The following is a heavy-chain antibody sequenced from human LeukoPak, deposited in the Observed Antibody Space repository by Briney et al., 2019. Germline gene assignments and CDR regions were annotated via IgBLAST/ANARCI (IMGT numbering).Heavy chain of an antibody. Sequence: GGSLRLSCAASGFTFSSYAMHWVRQAPGKGLEWVAVISYDGSNKYYADPVRGRFTISRDNSKNTLYLQMNSLRAEDTAVYYCARDYSSSCFDYWGQGTLVTVSS. CDR2: ISYDGSNK. J-gene: IGHJ4*02. CDR3: ARDYSSSCFDY. V-gene: IGHV3-30-3*01. D-gene: IGHD6-13*01. CDR1: GFTFSSYA.